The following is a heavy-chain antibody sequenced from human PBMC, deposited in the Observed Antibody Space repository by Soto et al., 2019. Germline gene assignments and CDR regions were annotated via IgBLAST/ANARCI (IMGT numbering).Heavy chain of an antibody. V-gene: IGHV3-23*01. CDR2: ISDSGDRT. CDR1: GFTLSMSA. J-gene: IGHJ3*01. Sequence: EVQLMESGGGLEQPGGSLRLSCAGSGFTLSMSAVSWVRQAPGKGLEWVSYISDSGDRTYYADSVKGRFTISRDRSKNTVSFQMNTLRAEDTALYYCAKDRGIIVKAGDAFDVWGQGTMVTVSS. D-gene: IGHD3-16*02. CDR3: AKDRGIIVKAGDAFDV.